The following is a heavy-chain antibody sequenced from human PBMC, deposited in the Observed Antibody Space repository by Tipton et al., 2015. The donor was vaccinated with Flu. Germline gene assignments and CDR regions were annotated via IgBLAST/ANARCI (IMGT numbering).Heavy chain of an antibody. CDR2: VCPVGNT. D-gene: IGHD5/OR15-5a*01. CDR1: GDSIGSRFC. V-gene: IGHV4-38-2*01. J-gene: IGHJ4*02. CDR3: SRSTYYY. Sequence: TLSLTCSVSGDSIGSRFCWGWIRQPPEKGLEWIGNVCPVGNTYYNPSLRSRVTISVDRSKNKFSLKLISVTAADTAVYYCSRSTYYYWGQGTLVTVSS.